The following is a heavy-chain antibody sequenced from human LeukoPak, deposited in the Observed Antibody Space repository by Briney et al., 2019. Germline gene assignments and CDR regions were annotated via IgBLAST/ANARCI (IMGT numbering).Heavy chain of an antibody. J-gene: IGHJ3*02. CDR1: GSISGYY. Sequence: PSETLSLTCTVSGSISGYYWSWIRQPPGKGLEWIGYIYTSGSTNYNPSLESRVTISVDTSKNPFSLDLSSVTAADTAVYYCARQKCTSASCLTKNAFDIWGQGTVVTVSS. D-gene: IGHD2-2*01. CDR2: IYTSGST. CDR3: ARQKCTSASCLTKNAFDI. V-gene: IGHV4-4*09.